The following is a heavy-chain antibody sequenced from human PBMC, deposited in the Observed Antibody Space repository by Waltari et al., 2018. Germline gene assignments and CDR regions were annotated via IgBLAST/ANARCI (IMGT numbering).Heavy chain of an antibody. Sequence: VQLVESGGGLVQPGGSLRLSCAASGFTFSSYSMNWVRQAPGKGLEWIGYIYYSGSTNYNPSLKSRVTISVDTSKNQFSLKLSSVTAADTAVYYCARDPKLGYCSGGSCPSRAFDIWGQGTMVTVSS. CDR1: GFTFSSYS. D-gene: IGHD2-15*01. CDR2: IYYSGST. V-gene: IGHV4-59*01. CDR3: ARDPKLGYCSGGSCPSRAFDI. J-gene: IGHJ3*02.